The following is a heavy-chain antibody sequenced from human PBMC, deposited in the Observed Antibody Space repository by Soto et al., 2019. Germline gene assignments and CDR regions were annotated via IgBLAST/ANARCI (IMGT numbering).Heavy chain of an antibody. CDR3: ARDYGDYSFDY. D-gene: IGHD4-17*01. CDR1: GGTFSSYA. V-gene: IGHV1-18*01. Sequence: ASVKVSCKASGGTFSSYAISWVRQAPGQGLEWMGWISAYNGNTNYAQKLQGRVTMTTDTSTSTAYMELRSLRSDDTAVYYCARDYGDYSFDYWGQGTLVTVSS. CDR2: ISAYNGNT. J-gene: IGHJ4*02.